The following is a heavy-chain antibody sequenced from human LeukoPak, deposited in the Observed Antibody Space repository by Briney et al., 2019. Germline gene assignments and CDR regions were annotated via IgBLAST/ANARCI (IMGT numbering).Heavy chain of an antibody. D-gene: IGHD1-7*01. J-gene: IGHJ6*03. V-gene: IGHV1-69*05. Sequence: ASVKVSCKASGGTFSSYATSWVRQAPGQGLEWMGGIIPIFGTANYAQKFQGRVTITTDESTSTAYMELSSLRSEDTAVYYCARGITGTTGYYYYYMDVWGKGTTVTVSS. CDR3: ARGITGTTGYYYYYMDV. CDR2: IIPIFGTA. CDR1: GGTFSSYA.